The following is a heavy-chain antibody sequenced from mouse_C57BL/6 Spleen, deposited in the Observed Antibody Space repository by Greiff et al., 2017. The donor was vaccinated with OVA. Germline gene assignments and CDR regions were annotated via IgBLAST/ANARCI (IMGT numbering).Heavy chain of an antibody. CDR3: ARKGLITTAFDY. CDR1: GYSFTGYY. Sequence: EVKLVESGPELVKPGASVKISCKASGYSFTGYYMNWVKQSPEKSLEWIGEINPSTGGTTYNQKFKAKATLTVDKSSSTAYMQLKSLTSEDSAVYYCARKGLITTAFDYWGQGTTLTVSS. D-gene: IGHD1-1*01. V-gene: IGHV1-42*01. CDR2: INPSTGGT. J-gene: IGHJ2*01.